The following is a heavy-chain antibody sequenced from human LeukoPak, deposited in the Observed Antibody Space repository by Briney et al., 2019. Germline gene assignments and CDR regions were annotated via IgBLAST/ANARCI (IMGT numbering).Heavy chain of an antibody. CDR2: INHSGST. J-gene: IGHJ3*02. CDR3: ARAGTNYYDSSEAFDI. CDR1: GGSFSGYY. D-gene: IGHD3-22*01. Sequence: SETLSLTCAVYGGSFSGYYWSWIRQPPGKGLEGIGEINHSGSTNYNPSLKSRVTISVDTSKNQFSLKLSSVTAADTAVCYCARAGTNYYDSSEAFDIWGQGTMVTISS. V-gene: IGHV4-34*01.